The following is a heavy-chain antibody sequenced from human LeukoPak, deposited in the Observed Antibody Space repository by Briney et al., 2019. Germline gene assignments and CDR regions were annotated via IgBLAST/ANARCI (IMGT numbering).Heavy chain of an antibody. CDR1: GGTFSSYA. J-gene: IGHJ5*02. CDR3: ARDGGYCSSTSCYSNWFDP. D-gene: IGHD2-2*01. V-gene: IGHV1-69*13. Sequence: SVKVSCKASGGTFSSYAISWVRQAPGQGLEWMGGIIPIFGTANYAQKFQGRVTITADESTSTAYMELSSLRSEDTAVYYGARDGGYCSSTSCYSNWFDPWGQGTLVTVSS. CDR2: IIPIFGTA.